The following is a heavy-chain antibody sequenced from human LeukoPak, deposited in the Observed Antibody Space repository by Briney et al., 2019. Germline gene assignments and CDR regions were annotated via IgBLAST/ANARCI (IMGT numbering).Heavy chain of an antibody. CDR3: ARGLVVRGTFQGFDP. V-gene: IGHV1-18*01. CDR1: GYTFTSYG. CDR2: ISAYNGNT. D-gene: IGHD3-10*01. Sequence: GASVKVSCKASGYTFTSYGISWVRQAPGQGLEWMGWISAYNGNTNYAQKLQGRVTMTTDTSTSTAYMELRSLRSDDTAVYYCARGLVVRGTFQGFDPWGQGTLVTVSS. J-gene: IGHJ5*02.